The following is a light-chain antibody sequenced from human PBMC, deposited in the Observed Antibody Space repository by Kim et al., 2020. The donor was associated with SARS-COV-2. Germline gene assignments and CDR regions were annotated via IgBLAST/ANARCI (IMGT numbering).Light chain of an antibody. CDR1: HLEIKP. Sequence: APGKTASMTCWGNHLEIKPVPWYQQKPGQAPVLVISFDSDRPSGIPERFSGSKYGNTATLTISRVETGDEADYYCQVWDTSDHWVFGGGTQLTVL. V-gene: IGLV3-21*04. J-gene: IGLJ3*02. CDR2: FDS. CDR3: QVWDTSDHWV.